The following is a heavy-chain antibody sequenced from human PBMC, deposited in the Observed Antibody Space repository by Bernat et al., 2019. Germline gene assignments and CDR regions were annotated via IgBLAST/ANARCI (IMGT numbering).Heavy chain of an antibody. CDR3: ARIAAALRGFDY. CDR1: GFPFSSYW. D-gene: IGHD6-13*01. V-gene: IGHV3-7*01. J-gene: IGHJ4*02. Sequence: EVQLVESGGGLVQPGGSLRLPCAASGFPFSSYWMSWVRQAPGKGLEWVANIKQDGSEKYYVDSVKGRFTISRDNAKNSLYLQMNSLRAEDTAVYYCARIAAALRGFDYWGQGTLVTVSS. CDR2: IKQDGSEK.